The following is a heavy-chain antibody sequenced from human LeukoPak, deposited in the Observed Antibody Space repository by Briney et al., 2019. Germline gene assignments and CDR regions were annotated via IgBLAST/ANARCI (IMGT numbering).Heavy chain of an antibody. V-gene: IGHV3-7*03. CDR1: GFTFSSYS. J-gene: IGHJ4*02. CDR3: ARDQYDTWSRRGNFDS. CDR2: IKLDGSEK. D-gene: IGHD3/OR15-3a*01. Sequence: GGSLRLSCAASGFTFSSYSMNWVRQAPGKGLEWVANIKLDGSEKNYEDSVKGRFTISRDNTKNSLYLQMNSLRAEDTAVFYCARDQYDTWSRRGNFDSWGQGTLVIVSS.